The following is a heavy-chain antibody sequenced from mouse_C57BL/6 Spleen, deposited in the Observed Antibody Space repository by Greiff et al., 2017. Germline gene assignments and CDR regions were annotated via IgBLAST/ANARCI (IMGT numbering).Heavy chain of an antibody. D-gene: IGHD2-5*01. CDR1: GFNIKDDY. CDR2: IDPENGDT. J-gene: IGHJ4*01. CDR3: TTDSNYLYYAMDY. V-gene: IGHV14-4*01. Sequence: EVMLVESGAELVRPGASVKLSCTASGFNIKDDYMHWVKQRPEQGLEWIGWIDPENGDTEYASKFQGKATITADTSSNTAYLQLSSLTSEDTAVYYCTTDSNYLYYAMDYWGQGTSVTVSS.